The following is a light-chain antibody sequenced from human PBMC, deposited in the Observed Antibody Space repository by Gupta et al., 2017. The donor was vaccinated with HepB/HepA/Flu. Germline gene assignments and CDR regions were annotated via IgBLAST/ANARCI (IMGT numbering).Light chain of an antibody. CDR2: DAS. V-gene: IGKV3-20*01. J-gene: IGKJ1*01. CDR3: QQYGYSPWT. Sequence: EVVLTQSPDTLSLSPGERATLSCRASQSVRSNLAWYQQKPGQAPSVLIYDASSRATGLPDRFSGSGSGTDFTLTITILDAEDFAVYYCQQYGYSPWTFGQGTKVEIK. CDR1: QSVRSN.